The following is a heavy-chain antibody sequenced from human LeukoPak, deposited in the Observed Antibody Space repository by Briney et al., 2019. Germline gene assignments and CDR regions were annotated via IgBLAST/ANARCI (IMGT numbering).Heavy chain of an antibody. CDR1: GFTFSTYA. D-gene: IGHD2-2*01. J-gene: IGHJ4*02. CDR3: AKAGCSSTTCYPEY. Sequence: GGSLRLSCAASGFTFSTYALSWVRQAPGKGLEYVSVISGASGGTNYAESVKGRFTISRDNSKNTLYLQMNSLRVEDTAVYYCAKAGCSSTTCYPEYWGQGTLVTVSS. CDR2: ISGASGGT. V-gene: IGHV3-23*01.